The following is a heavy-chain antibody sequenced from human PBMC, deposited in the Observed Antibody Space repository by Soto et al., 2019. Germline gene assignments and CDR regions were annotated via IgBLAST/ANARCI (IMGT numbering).Heavy chain of an antibody. V-gene: IGHV4-30-4*01. CDR2: IYYSGST. D-gene: IGHD3-9*01. CDR1: GGSISSGDYY. CDR3: ARDHYVYDILTGYGYYYGMDV. J-gene: IGHJ6*02. Sequence: SETLSLTCTVSGGSISSGDYYWSWIRQPPGKGLEWIGYIYYSGSTYYNPSLKSRDTISVDTSKNQISMKLSSVTAAVTAVYYCARDHYVYDILTGYGYYYGMDVWGQGTTVTVSS.